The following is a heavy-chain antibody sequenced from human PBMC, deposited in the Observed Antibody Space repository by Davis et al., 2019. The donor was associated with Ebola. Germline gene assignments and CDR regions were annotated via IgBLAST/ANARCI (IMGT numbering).Heavy chain of an antibody. V-gene: IGHV4-59*08. CDR1: GAPVSSYY. CDR3: ARHVFSVIVIILTNWFDP. CDR2: IYWSGYT. J-gene: IGHJ5*02. D-gene: IGHD3-22*01. Sequence: SETLSLTCTVSGAPVSSYYWTWIRQPPGKGLEWIGYIYWSGYTSYNPSLRGRVTLSTDTSNNQFSLKLSSVTAADTAVYYCARHVFSVIVIILTNWFDPWGQGTLVTVSS.